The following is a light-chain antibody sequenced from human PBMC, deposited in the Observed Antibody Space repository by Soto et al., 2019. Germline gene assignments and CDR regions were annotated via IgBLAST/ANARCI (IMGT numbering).Light chain of an antibody. V-gene: IGKV3-20*01. CDR3: QQYGSASWT. CDR2: GAS. J-gene: IGKJ1*01. CDR1: QSVGSDY. Sequence: IVMTQSPATLSVSPVEIGTLCLMASQSVGSDYLAWYQQKPGQAPRILIFGASGRATGIPDRFSGSGSGTDFTLTISRLEPEDFAVYYCQQYGSASWTFGEGTKVDIK.